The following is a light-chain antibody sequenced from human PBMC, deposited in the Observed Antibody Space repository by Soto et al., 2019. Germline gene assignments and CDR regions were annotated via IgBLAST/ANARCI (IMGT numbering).Light chain of an antibody. Sequence: QSALTQPPSASGSPGQSVTISCTGTSSDIGAYNYVYWYQRHPGKAPKLLIYEVSKWPSGVPDRCSGAKSGNMASLTVSVRQADDEADYSRVSYTIKKNLIFGGGTKVTV. CDR3: VSYTIKKNLI. CDR1: SSDIGAYNY. J-gene: IGLJ2*01. V-gene: IGLV2-8*01. CDR2: EVS.